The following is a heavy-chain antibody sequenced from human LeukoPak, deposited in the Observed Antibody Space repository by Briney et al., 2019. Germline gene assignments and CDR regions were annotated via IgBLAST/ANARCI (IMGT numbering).Heavy chain of an antibody. Sequence: SVKVSCKASGGTFSSHAISWVRQAPGQGLEWMGGIIPFFGTTNYAQNFQGRVTITADESTSTAYMELSSLRSEDTAVYYCARDRSGRTYYYYYGMHVWGQGTTVTVSS. CDR1: GGTFSSHA. D-gene: IGHD1-26*01. CDR3: ARDRSGRTYYYYYGMHV. V-gene: IGHV1-69*13. CDR2: IIPFFGTT. J-gene: IGHJ6*02.